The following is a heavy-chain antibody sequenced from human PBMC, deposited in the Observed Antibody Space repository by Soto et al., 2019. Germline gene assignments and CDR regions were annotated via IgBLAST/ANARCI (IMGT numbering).Heavy chain of an antibody. V-gene: IGHV1-69*01. CDR1: GGTFSSYA. J-gene: IGHJ4*02. Sequence: QVQLVQSGAEVKKPGSSVKVSCKASGGTFSSYAISWVRQAPGQGLEWMGGIIPIFGTANYAQKFQGRVTITADESTNTAYMELSSLRSEDTAVYYCARDPGYCSGGSCYSVARGHFDYWGQGTLVTVSS. CDR3: ARDPGYCSGGSCYSVARGHFDY. D-gene: IGHD2-15*01. CDR2: IIPIFGTA.